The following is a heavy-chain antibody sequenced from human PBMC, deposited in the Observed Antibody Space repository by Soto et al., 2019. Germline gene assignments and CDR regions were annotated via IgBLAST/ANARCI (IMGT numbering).Heavy chain of an antibody. CDR1: GFTFGDYA. CDR3: TRDGSVLRFLEWLF. V-gene: IGHV3-49*04. CDR2: IRSKAYGGTT. D-gene: IGHD3-3*01. Sequence: GGSLRLSCTASGFTFGDYAMSWVRQAPGKGLEGVGFIRSKAYGGTTEYAASVKGRFTISRDDSKSIAYLQMNSLKTEDTAVYYCTRDGSVLRFLEWLFWGQGTLVTVSS. J-gene: IGHJ1*01.